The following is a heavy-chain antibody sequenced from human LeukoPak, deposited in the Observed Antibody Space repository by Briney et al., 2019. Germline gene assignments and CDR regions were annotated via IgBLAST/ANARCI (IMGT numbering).Heavy chain of an antibody. J-gene: IGHJ4*02. V-gene: IGHV1-18*01. CDR3: ARDLRSTTDFDY. D-gene: IGHD1-1*01. CDR1: GYTFTSYG. CDR2: ISAYNGNT. Sequence: ASVRVSCKASGYTFTSYGISWVRQAPGQGLEWMGWISAYNGNTNYAQKLQGRVTMTTDTSTSTAYMELRSLRSDDTAVYYCARDLRSTTDFDYWGQGTLVTVSS.